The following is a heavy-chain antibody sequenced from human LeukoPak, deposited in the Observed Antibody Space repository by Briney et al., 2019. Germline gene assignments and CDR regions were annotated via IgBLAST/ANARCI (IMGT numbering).Heavy chain of an antibody. CDR3: ARDLVYYRDSSGYYSYI. J-gene: IGHJ4*02. CDR1: GFSISSSSYY. D-gene: IGHD3-22*01. V-gene: IGHV4-39*07. Sequence: PSETLSRTCTVSGFSISSSSYYWGWLRQPPGKGRGGIGSSYYSGSTYHNPSLKSRVTISVDTSKNQFSLKLSSVTAADTAVYYCARDLVYYRDSSGYYSYIWGQGTLVTVSS. CDR2: SYYSGST.